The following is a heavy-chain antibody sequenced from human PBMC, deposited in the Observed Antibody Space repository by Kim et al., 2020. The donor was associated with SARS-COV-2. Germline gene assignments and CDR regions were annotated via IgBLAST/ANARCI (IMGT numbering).Heavy chain of an antibody. V-gene: IGHV1-2*04. J-gene: IGHJ3*02. Sequence: ASVKVSCKASGYTFTGYYMHWVRQAPGQGLEWMGWINPNSGGTNYAQKFQGWVTMTRDTSISTAYMELSRLRSDDTAVYYCARDRYYDSSEGGAFDIWGQGTMVTVSS. CDR2: INPNSGGT. CDR1: GYTFTGYY. CDR3: ARDRYYDSSEGGAFDI. D-gene: IGHD3-22*01.